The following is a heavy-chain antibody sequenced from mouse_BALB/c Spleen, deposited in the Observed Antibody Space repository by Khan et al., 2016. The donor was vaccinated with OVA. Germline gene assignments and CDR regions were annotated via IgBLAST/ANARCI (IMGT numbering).Heavy chain of an antibody. J-gene: IGHJ4*01. CDR2: IWSGGIT. CDR3: ARGYYGSSYAMDY. D-gene: IGHD1-1*01. Sequence: QVQLKESGPDLVAPSQSLSITCTVSGFSLTTYGVHWVRQPPGKGLEWLGIIWSGGITKYTSALMSRLSISKDNSKSRVFLKMNRLQTDDTAMYYCARGYYGSSYAMDYWGQGTSVTVSS. CDR1: GFSLTTYG. V-gene: IGHV2-9*02.